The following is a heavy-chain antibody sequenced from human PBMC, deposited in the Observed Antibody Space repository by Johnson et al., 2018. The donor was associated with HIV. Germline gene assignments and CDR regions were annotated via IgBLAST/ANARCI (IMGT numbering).Heavy chain of an antibody. Sequence: QVQLVESGGGLVQPGRSLRLSCAASGFTFSDYYMTWIRQAPGKGLEWVSYISSSGSTMYYADSVKGRFTISRDNAKNSLYLQMNSLRAEDTAVYYCAREYYYDSSGTPVFDIWGQGTMVTVSS. J-gene: IGHJ3*02. D-gene: IGHD3-22*01. CDR1: GFTFSDYY. CDR3: AREYYYDSSGTPVFDI. CDR2: ISSSGSTM. V-gene: IGHV3-11*04.